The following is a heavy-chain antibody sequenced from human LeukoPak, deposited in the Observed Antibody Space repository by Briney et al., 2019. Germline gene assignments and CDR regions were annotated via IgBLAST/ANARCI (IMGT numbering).Heavy chain of an antibody. V-gene: IGHV3-7*01. Sequence: GGSLRLSCAASGFTFSSHWMSWVRQAPGKGPEWVANIKQDGTEIYYVDSVKGRFTISRDSAKNSLYLQMNSLRDEDTAVYYCARDKVVGATFFDYWGQGTLVTVSS. J-gene: IGHJ4*02. D-gene: IGHD1-26*01. CDR3: ARDKVVGATFFDY. CDR2: IKQDGTEI. CDR1: GFTFSSHW.